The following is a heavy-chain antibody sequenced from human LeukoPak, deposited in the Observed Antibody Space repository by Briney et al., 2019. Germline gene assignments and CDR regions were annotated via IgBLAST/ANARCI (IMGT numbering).Heavy chain of an antibody. CDR3: ARGFGSGTSPIDL. D-gene: IGHD3-10*01. CDR2: IYATDLT. Sequence: SETLSLTCTVSGRSIRSVYWNWIRQSAGKGLEWIGRIYATDLTNYNPSLKSRVTLSVDMSKNELSLTLKSVTAADTAVYYCARGFGSGTSPIDLWGQGALVTVSS. V-gene: IGHV4-4*07. J-gene: IGHJ5*02. CDR1: GRSIRSVY.